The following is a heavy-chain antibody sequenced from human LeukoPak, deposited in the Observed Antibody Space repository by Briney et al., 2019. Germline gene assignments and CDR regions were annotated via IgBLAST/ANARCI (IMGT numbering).Heavy chain of an antibody. J-gene: IGHJ4*02. CDR2: IKQDGSEK. Sequence: GGSLRLSCAASGFTFSSYWMSWVRQAPGKGLEWAANIKQDGSEKYYVDSVKGRFTISRDNAKNSLYLQMNSLRAEDTAVYYCARELDTMIVVVMGLDYWGQGTLVTVSS. CDR3: ARELDTMIVVVMGLDY. D-gene: IGHD3-22*01. CDR1: GFTFSSYW. V-gene: IGHV3-7*04.